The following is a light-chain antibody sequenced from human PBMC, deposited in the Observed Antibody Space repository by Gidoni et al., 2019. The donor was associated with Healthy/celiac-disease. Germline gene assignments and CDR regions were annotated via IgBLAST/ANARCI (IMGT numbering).Light chain of an antibody. CDR1: QSISSW. CDR2: DAS. Sequence: DIQMTQSPSTLSASVGDRVTLTCRASQSISSWLAWYQQKPGKAPKLLNYDASSLESGVPSRFSGSGSGTEFTLTISSLQPDDFATYYCQQYNSYPWTFGQGTKVEIK. J-gene: IGKJ1*01. CDR3: QQYNSYPWT. V-gene: IGKV1-5*01.